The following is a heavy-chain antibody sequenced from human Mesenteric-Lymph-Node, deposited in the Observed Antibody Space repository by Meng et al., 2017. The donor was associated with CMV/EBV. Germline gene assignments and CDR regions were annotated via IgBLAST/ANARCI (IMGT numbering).Heavy chain of an antibody. Sequence: GESLKISCAASGFTFSSYAMDWVRQAPGKGLEWISYISSTGTVIYYADSVKGRFSISRDNARNSLYLQMNSLRAEDTAVYYCARVLGAIIVVPADLDYWGRGTLVTVSS. CDR3: ARVLGAIIVVPADLDY. CDR1: GFTFSSYA. V-gene: IGHV3-48*04. CDR2: ISSTGTVI. J-gene: IGHJ4*02. D-gene: IGHD2-2*01.